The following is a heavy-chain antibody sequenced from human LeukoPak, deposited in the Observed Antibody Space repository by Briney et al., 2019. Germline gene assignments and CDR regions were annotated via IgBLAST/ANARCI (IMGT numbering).Heavy chain of an antibody. CDR2: ISGTSGNT. V-gene: IGHV3-23*01. CDR3: AKKAQYNGNYPLDY. Sequence: GGSLRLSCAASGFTFSIYAMSWVRQAPGKGLEWVSSISGTSGNTYYADSVKGRFTISRDNSKNTLYLQMNSLRAEDTALYFCAKKAQYNGNYPLDYWGQGTLVTVSS. D-gene: IGHD1-26*01. CDR1: GFTFSIYA. J-gene: IGHJ4*02.